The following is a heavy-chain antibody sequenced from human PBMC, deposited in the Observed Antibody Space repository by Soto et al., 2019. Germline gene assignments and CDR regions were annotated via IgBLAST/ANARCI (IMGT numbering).Heavy chain of an antibody. CDR1: GGSFSGYY. CDR2: INHSGST. D-gene: IGHD2-15*01. V-gene: IGHV4-34*01. Sequence: SETLSLTCAVYGGSFSGYYWSWIRQPPGKGLEWIGEINHSGSTNYNPSLKSRVTISVDTSKNQFSLKLSSVTAADTAVYYCARGTNDIVVVVAAGTPSFDYWGQGTLVTVSS. J-gene: IGHJ4*02. CDR3: ARGTNDIVVVVAAGTPSFDY.